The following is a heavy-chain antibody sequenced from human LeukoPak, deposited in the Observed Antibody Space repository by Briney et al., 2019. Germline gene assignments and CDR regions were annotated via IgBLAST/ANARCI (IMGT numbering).Heavy chain of an antibody. D-gene: IGHD3-22*01. CDR2: IKQDGGEK. CDR1: GFTVRSSW. V-gene: IGHV3-7*05. Sequence: GGSLSLSCAPSGFTVRSSWMNWVRQAPGKGLEWVANIKQDGGEKYYVDSVKGRFTISRDNAKNSLYLQMNSLRAEDTAVYYCSREEGGYYDSSEGFDIWGRGTMVTVSS. CDR3: SREEGGYYDSSEGFDI. J-gene: IGHJ3*02.